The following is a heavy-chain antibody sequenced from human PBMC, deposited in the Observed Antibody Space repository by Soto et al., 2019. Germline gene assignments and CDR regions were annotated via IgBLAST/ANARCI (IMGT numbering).Heavy chain of an antibody. CDR2: IKRKTDGETT. CDR1: GFTFSNAW. Sequence: EVQLVESGGGLVKPGGSLRLSCAASGFTFSNAWMNWVRQAPGKGLEWVGRIKRKTDGETTDYAAPVKGRFTISRDDSKNTLYLQMNSLKTEDTAVYYCTTEVPYYDSSGYYDYWGQGTLVTVSS. J-gene: IGHJ4*02. V-gene: IGHV3-15*07. D-gene: IGHD3-22*01. CDR3: TTEVPYYDSSGYYDY.